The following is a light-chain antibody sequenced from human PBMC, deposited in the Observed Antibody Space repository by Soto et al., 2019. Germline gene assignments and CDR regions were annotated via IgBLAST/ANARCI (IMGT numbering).Light chain of an antibody. CDR3: QQRSNWPKT. Sequence: EIVLTQSPATLSLSPGERATLSCRASQSVSSYLAWYQQKTGKAPRLLIYDASNRATGVSARFSGSGFGTDFTLTISSLEPEDFAVYYCQQRSNWPKTFGQGTKVDIK. J-gene: IGKJ1*01. CDR2: DAS. V-gene: IGKV3-11*01. CDR1: QSVSSY.